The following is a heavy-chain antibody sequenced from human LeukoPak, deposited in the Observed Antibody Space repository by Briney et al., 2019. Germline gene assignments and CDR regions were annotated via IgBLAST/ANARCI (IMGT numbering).Heavy chain of an antibody. J-gene: IGHJ4*02. CDR3: ARDLGYFDY. CDR2: LWYDGSNK. Sequence: GGSLRLSCAASGFTFSSYGMHWVRQAPGKGLEWVTFLWYDGSNKYYADSVKGRFTISRDNSKNTLYLQMNTQRAEDTAVYYCARDLGYFDYWGQGTLVTVSS. CDR1: GFTFSSYG. V-gene: IGHV3-33*01.